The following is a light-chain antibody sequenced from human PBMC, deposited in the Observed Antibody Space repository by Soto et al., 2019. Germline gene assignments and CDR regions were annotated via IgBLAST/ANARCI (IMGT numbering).Light chain of an antibody. CDR1: QDIGSW. J-gene: IGKJ1*01. CDR3: QQVNYVPQT. V-gene: IGKV1-12*01. CDR2: TAS. Sequence: DIQMTQSPSSVSASVGERVTISCRASQDIGSWLAWYQQRPGEAPKLLIYTASSLESGVPSRFSGSGSATDFTLTISSLQPEDVATYYFQQVNYVPQTFGQWTKVEIK.